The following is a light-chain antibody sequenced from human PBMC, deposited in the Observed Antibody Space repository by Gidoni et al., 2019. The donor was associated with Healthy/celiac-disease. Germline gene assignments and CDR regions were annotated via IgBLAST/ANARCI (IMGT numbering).Light chain of an antibody. CDR1: KLGDKY. CDR3: QAWDSSIVV. CDR2: QES. V-gene: IGLV3-1*01. Sequence: SYELTQPPSLSVSPGQTASITCSGDKLGDKYACWYQQKPGQSPVLVIYQESKRPSGIPERFSGSNSGNTATLTISGTQAMDEADYYCQAWDSSIVVFGGGTKLTVL. J-gene: IGLJ2*01.